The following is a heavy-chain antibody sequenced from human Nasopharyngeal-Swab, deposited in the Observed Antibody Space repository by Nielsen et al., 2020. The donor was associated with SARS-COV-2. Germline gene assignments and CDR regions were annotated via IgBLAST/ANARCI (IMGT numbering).Heavy chain of an antibody. Sequence: SQTLSLTCAISGDSVSSNNVGWNWIRQSPSRGLEWLGRTYYGSKWYNHYAPSVKSRVTIKPDTSKNQFSLQMDSVTPEDSAVYYGARGFLQTGFDYWGQGTLVTVSS. CDR2: TYYGSKWYN. V-gene: IGHV6-1*01. CDR3: ARGFLQTGFDY. J-gene: IGHJ4*02. D-gene: IGHD3-9*01. CDR1: GDSVSSNNVG.